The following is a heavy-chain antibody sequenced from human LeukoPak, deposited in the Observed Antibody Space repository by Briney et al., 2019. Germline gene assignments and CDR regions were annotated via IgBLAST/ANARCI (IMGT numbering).Heavy chain of an antibody. J-gene: IGHJ6*03. CDR2: ISGYNGNT. CDR3: ARRSGDIVVVPGASTTKYYYYYMGV. Sequence: ASVRVSCKASGYTFTSYGITWVRQAPGQGLEWMGWISGYNGNTNYAQKLQGRVTMTTDTSSSTAYMEPRSLKSDDTAVYYCARRSGDIVVVPGASTTKYYYYYMGVWGKGTTVTVSS. V-gene: IGHV1-18*01. D-gene: IGHD2-2*01. CDR1: GYTFTSYG.